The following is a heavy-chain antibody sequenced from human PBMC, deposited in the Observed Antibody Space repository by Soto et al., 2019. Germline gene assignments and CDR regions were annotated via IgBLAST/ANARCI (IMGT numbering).Heavy chain of an antibody. CDR2: IYYSGST. CDR1: CGSIISSSYY. J-gene: IGHJ6*02. CDR3: ARLGDRMRGYYYYGMDV. Sequence: PSETLSLTCTFSCGSIISSSYYWGWIRQPPGKGLEWIGSIYYSGSTYYNPSLKSRVTISVDTSKNQFSLKLSSVTAADTAVYYCARLGDRMRGYYYYGMDVWGQGTTVTVSS. V-gene: IGHV4-39*01.